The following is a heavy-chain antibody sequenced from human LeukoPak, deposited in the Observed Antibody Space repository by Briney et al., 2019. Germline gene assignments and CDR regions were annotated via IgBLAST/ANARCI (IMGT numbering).Heavy chain of an antibody. V-gene: IGHV4-39*01. D-gene: IGHD1-7*01. Sequence: SETLSLTCTVSGDSIGTSIYYWGWIRQPPGKGPEWIGSIYYTGTTNYNPSLKSRVTISSDMSKNQFSLKLTSVSAADTAMYFCVRLNPPHWNSGYYMDVWGEGTTVVVSS. J-gene: IGHJ6*03. CDR3: VRLNPPHWNSGYYMDV. CDR1: GDSIGTSIYY. CDR2: IYYTGTT.